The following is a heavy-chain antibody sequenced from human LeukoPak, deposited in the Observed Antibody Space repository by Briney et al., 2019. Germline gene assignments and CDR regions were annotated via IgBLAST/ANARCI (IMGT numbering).Heavy chain of an antibody. D-gene: IGHD2-15*01. Sequence: ASETLSLTCTVSGGSISSYYWSWIRQPPGKGLEWIGYVSYTGSTSYNPSLKSRVTISVDTSKNEFSLKLTSVTAADTAVYYCARGRYCSADICTGGDSFDIWGQGTMVSVSP. J-gene: IGHJ3*02. CDR2: VSYTGST. CDR1: GGSISSYY. V-gene: IGHV4-59*12. CDR3: ARGRYCSADICTGGDSFDI.